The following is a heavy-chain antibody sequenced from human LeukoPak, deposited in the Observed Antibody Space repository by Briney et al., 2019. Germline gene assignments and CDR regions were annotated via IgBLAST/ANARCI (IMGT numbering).Heavy chain of an antibody. Sequence: SVKVSCKASGGTFSSYAISWVRQAPGQGLEWMGRIIPILGIANYAQKFQGRVTITADKSTSTAYMELSSLRSEDTAVYYCARGIETDRVRYDFWSGAFDYWGQGTLATVSS. CDR1: GGTFSSYA. CDR3: ARGIETDRVRYDFWSGAFDY. D-gene: IGHD3-3*01. J-gene: IGHJ4*02. CDR2: IIPILGIA. V-gene: IGHV1-69*04.